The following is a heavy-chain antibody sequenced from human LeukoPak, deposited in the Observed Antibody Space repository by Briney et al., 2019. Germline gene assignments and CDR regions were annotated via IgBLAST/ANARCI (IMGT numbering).Heavy chain of an antibody. CDR3: ATSSGSYYTSGSFDP. J-gene: IGHJ5*02. CDR2: FDPEDGET. CDR1: GYTLTELS. D-gene: IGHD1-26*01. V-gene: IGHV1-24*01. Sequence: GASVKVSCKVSGYTLTELSMHWVRQAPGKGLEWMGGFDPEDGETIYAQKFQGRVTMTEDTSTDTAYTELSSLRSEDTAVYYCATSSGSYYTSGSFDPWGQGTLVTVSS.